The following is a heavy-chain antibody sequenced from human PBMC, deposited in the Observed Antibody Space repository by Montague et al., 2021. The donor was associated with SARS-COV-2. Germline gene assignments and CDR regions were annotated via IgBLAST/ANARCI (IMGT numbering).Heavy chain of an antibody. J-gene: IGHJ4*02. CDR2: IYYGGST. CDR3: ARSVTGYSYAIPLDY. V-gene: IGHV4-39*01. D-gene: IGHD5-18*01. CDR1: GGSISSSSYY. Sequence: SETLSLTCTVSGGSISSSSYYWVWIRQPPGKGLQWIGSIYYGGSTYYNPSLKSRVTISVDTSKNQFSLRLSSVTAADTTVYYCARSVTGYSYAIPLDYWGQGTLVTVSS.